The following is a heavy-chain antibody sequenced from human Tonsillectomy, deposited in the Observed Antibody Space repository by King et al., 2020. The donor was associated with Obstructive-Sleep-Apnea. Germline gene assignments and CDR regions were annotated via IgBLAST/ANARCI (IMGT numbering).Heavy chain of an antibody. CDR2: IGDGGSTI. CDR3: AEDAEVTWYSNSWCVDY. V-gene: IGHV3-11*01. Sequence: VQLVESGGGLVKPGGSLRLSCAASGLIFSDYYMSWVRQAPGKGLEWVSYIGDGGSTIYYADSVKVRFTISRDNAKNSLYLQLNSLRPDDSAGYYCAEDAEVTWYSNSWCVDYWGQGTLVTVSS. CDR1: GLIFSDYY. J-gene: IGHJ4*02. D-gene: IGHD6-13*01.